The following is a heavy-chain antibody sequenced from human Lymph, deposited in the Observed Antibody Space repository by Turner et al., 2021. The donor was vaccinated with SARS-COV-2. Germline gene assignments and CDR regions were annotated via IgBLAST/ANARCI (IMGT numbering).Heavy chain of an antibody. CDR3: TREETLAAHYDY. Sequence: QVHLVRSGAEVEKPGSSVKVACKPSVGTFSTYTISWVRQAPGQGLECMGGIIPTFSTANYVHKYQGRVTMTAEESTSTAYMELVSLRSEDTGGYYCTREETLAAHYDYWGQGTMVTVSS. D-gene: IGHD6-13*01. CDR1: VGTFSTYT. V-gene: IGHV1-69*01. J-gene: IGHJ4*02. CDR2: IIPTFSTA.